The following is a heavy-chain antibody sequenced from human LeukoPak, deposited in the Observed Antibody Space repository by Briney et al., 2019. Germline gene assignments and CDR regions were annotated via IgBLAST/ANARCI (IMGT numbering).Heavy chain of an antibody. CDR2: LIGSGGST. Sequence: GGSLRLSCAASGFTFSNYAMSWVRQAPGKGLEWVSGLIGSGGSTYYADSVKGRFTISRDSSKNTLYLQMNSLRAEDTAVYFCAKSQDGGRLFHFDYWGQGTLVTVSS. V-gene: IGHV3-23*01. J-gene: IGHJ4*02. CDR1: GFTFSNYA. D-gene: IGHD1-26*01. CDR3: AKSQDGGRLFHFDY.